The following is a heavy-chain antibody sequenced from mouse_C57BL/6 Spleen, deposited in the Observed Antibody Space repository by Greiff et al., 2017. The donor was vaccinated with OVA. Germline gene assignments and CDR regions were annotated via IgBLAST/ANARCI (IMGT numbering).Heavy chain of an antibody. CDR3: AGGWYYFDY. J-gene: IGHJ2*01. D-gene: IGHD1-1*02. CDR2: IYPGSGNT. Sequence: VQLQQSGAELVRPGASVKLSCKASGYTFTDYYINWVKQRPGQGLEWIARIYPGSGNTYYNEKFKGKATLTAEKSSSTAYMQLSSLTSEDSAVYFCAGGWYYFDYWGQGTTLTVSS. CDR1: GYTFTDYY. V-gene: IGHV1-76*01.